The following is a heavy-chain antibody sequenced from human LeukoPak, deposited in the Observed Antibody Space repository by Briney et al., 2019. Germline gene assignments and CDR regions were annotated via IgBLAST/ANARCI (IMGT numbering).Heavy chain of an antibody. CDR1: GYNFDRYG. Sequence: GASVKVSCKGSGYNFDRYGVNWVRQAPGQGLEWVGWISTYNGNTFYAQKFEGRVTMTTDTSTNTVYMDLRSLRSDDTAVYYCARDLEHCRNIICSNSAYWGQGTLVTVSS. CDR3: ARDLEHCRNIICSNSAY. V-gene: IGHV1-18*04. CDR2: ISTYNGNT. D-gene: IGHD2-2*01. J-gene: IGHJ4*02.